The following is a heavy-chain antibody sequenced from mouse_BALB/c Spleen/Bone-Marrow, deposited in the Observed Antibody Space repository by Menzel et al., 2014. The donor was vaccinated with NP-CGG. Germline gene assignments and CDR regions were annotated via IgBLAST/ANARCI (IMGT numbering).Heavy chain of an antibody. D-gene: IGHD1-2*01. Sequence: EVQRVESGGGLVKPGGSLKLSCATSGFAFGDYYMYWVRQTPEKRLEWVATISDGGSYTYYPDSVKGRFTISRDNAKNNLYLQMSSLKSEDTAMYYCARVLRPHYYAMDCWGQGTSVTVSS. CDR2: ISDGGSYT. CDR1: GFAFGDYY. V-gene: IGHV5-4*02. CDR3: ARVLRPHYYAMDC. J-gene: IGHJ4*01.